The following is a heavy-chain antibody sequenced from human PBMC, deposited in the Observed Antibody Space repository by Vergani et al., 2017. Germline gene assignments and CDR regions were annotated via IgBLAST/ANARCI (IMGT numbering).Heavy chain of an antibody. CDR2: IYYSGST. V-gene: IGHV4-39*01. D-gene: IGHD6-19*01. CDR1: GASIRSSNYY. Sequence: QLQLQESGPGLVKPSATLSLTCSVSGASIRSSNYYWGWIRQPPGKGLEWMASIYYSGSTYYNPSLKSRVTISVDTSKNQFSLKLRSVTAADTSVYFCARHSTVEWLVKLGWIDPWGQGILVTVSS. J-gene: IGHJ5*02. CDR3: ARHSTVEWLVKLGWIDP.